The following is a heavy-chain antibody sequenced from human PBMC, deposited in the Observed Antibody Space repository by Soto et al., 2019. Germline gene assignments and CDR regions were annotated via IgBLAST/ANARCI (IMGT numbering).Heavy chain of an antibody. CDR3: ARQVASPNWFDP. J-gene: IGHJ5*02. Sequence: PSETLSLTCTVSGGSISSYYLSWIRQPPGKGLEWIGYIYYSGSTNYNPSLKSRVTISVDTSKNQFSLKLSSVTAADTAVYYCARQVASPNWFDPWGQGTLVTVSS. CDR1: GGSISSYY. CDR2: IYYSGST. V-gene: IGHV4-59*08. D-gene: IGHD5-12*01.